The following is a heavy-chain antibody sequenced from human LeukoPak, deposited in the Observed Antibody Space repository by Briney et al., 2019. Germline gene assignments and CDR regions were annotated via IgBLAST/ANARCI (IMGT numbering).Heavy chain of an antibody. V-gene: IGHV3-21*01. Sequence: SGGSLRLSCAASGFTVSSNYMNWVRQAPGKGLEWVSSISSSSSYIYYADSVKGRFTISRDNAKNSLYLQMNSLRAEDTAVYYCAREGDYGDYPGGHWGQGTLVTVSS. D-gene: IGHD4-17*01. CDR1: GFTVSSNY. CDR3: AREGDYGDYPGGH. CDR2: ISSSSSYI. J-gene: IGHJ4*02.